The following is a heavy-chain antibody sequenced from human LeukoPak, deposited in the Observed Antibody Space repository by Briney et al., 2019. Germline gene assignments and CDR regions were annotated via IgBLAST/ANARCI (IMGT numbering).Heavy chain of an antibody. CDR2: IYRGGST. CDR3: ARGGLGYCSSTSCPGAFDI. V-gene: IGHV3-53*01. J-gene: IGHJ3*02. CDR1: GFTFSSNY. D-gene: IGHD2-2*01. Sequence: GGSLRLSCAASGFTFSSNYMSWVRQAPGKGLEWVSVIYRGGSTYYADSVKGRFTISRDNSKNTLYLQMTSLRAEDTAVYYCARGGLGYCSSTSCPGAFDIWGQGTMVTVSS.